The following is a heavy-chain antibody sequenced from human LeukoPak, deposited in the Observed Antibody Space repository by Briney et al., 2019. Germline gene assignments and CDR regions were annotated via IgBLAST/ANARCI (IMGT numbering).Heavy chain of an antibody. Sequence: GGSLRLSCAASGFTFSSYAMSWVRQAPGKGLEWVSAISGSGGSTYYADSVKGRFTISRDNSKNTLYLQMNSLRAEDTAVYYCAKDPRFSHYYYYYMDVWGKGTTVTVSS. CDR1: GFTFSSYA. V-gene: IGHV3-23*01. CDR2: ISGSGGST. CDR3: AKDPRFSHYYYYYMDV. J-gene: IGHJ6*03. D-gene: IGHD3-3*01.